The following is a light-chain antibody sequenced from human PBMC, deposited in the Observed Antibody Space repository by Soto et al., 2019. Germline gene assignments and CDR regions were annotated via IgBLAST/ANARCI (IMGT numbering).Light chain of an antibody. CDR1: SSDFGNYNL. CDR3: CSFTSSNTHV. CDR2: EVN. V-gene: IGLV2-23*02. Sequence: QSALTQPASVSGSPGQSITISCTGTSSDFGNYNLVSWYQQHPGKVPKLILFEVNKRPSGVSGRFSGSKPGNTASLTISGLQAEDEADYYCCSFTSSNTHVFGTGTKVTVL. J-gene: IGLJ1*01.